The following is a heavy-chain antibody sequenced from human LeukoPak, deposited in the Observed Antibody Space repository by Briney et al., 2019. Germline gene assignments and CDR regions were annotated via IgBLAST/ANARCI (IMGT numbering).Heavy chain of an antibody. V-gene: IGHV1-69*05. Sequence: SVKVSCKASGGTFSSYAISWVRQAPGQGLEWMGGIIPIFGTANYAQKFQGRVTITTDESTSTAYMELSSLRSEDTAVYYCAMYCSGWTNFDYWGQGTLVTVSS. J-gene: IGHJ4*02. CDR1: GGTFSSYA. D-gene: IGHD6-19*01. CDR3: AMYCSGWTNFDY. CDR2: IIPIFGTA.